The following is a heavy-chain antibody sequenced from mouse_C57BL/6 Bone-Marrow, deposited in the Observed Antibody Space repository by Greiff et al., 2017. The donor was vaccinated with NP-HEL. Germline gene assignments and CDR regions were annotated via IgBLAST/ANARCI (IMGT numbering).Heavy chain of an antibody. CDR2: IYPRSGNN. CDR3: ASLSLWGYFDV. V-gene: IGHV1-81*01. CDR1: GYTFTSYG. D-gene: IGHD6-1*01. J-gene: IGHJ1*03. Sequence: VQLQQSGAELARPGASVKLSCKASGYTFTSYGISWVKQRTGQGLEWIGEIYPRSGNNYYNEKFKGKATLTADKSSSTAYMELRSLTSEDSAVYFCASLSLWGYFDVWGTGTTVTVSS.